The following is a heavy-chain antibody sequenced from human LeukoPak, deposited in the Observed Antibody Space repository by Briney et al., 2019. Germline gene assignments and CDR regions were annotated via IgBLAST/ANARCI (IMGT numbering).Heavy chain of an antibody. D-gene: IGHD5-18*01. CDR2: ISGSGGST. J-gene: IGHJ4*02. CDR3: AKGRGYNYGYIFGYFDY. V-gene: IGHV3-23*01. Sequence: GGSLRLSCLVSEFTVSSNYMNWVRQAPGKGLEWVSAISGSGGSTYYADSVKGRFTISRDNAKNSLYLQMNSLRAEDTALYYCAKGRGYNYGYIFGYFDYWGQGTLVTVSS. CDR1: EFTVSSNY.